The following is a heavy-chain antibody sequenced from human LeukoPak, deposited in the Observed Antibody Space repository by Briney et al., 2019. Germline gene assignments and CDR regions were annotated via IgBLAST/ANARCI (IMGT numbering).Heavy chain of an antibody. Sequence: GSLRLSCAASGFTFSSYAMHWVRQPPGKGLEWIGEINHSGSTNYNPSLKSRVTISVDTSKNQFSLKLSSVTAADTAVYYCARLPPGIAAAGDYWGQGTLVTVSS. CDR2: INHSGST. J-gene: IGHJ4*02. D-gene: IGHD6-13*01. CDR3: ARLPPGIAAAGDY. V-gene: IGHV4-34*01. CDR1: GFTFSSYA.